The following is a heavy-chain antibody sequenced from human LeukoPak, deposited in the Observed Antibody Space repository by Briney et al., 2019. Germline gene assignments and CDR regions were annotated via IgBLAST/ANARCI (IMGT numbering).Heavy chain of an antibody. CDR1: RFTFSTYW. V-gene: IGHV3-74*01. CDR3: ARTSTTVGTSINY. CDR2: INSDGSST. Sequence: GGSLRLSCAASRFTFSTYWMHWVRQAPGKGLVWVSRINSDGSSTGYADSVKGRFTISRDNAKNSLYLQMNSLRAEDTALYYCARTSTTVGTSINYWGQGTLVTVSS. J-gene: IGHJ4*02. D-gene: IGHD1-26*01.